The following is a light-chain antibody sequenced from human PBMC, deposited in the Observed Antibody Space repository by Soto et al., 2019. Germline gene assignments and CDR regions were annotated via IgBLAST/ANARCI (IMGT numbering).Light chain of an antibody. CDR3: QQYISYWT. J-gene: IGKJ1*01. CDR2: KAS. Sequence: DIQMTQSPSTLSASVGDRVTITCRASQSVSTWLAWYQQKPGQAPKLLIDKASTLESGVPSRFSGSGSGTEFTLTINGLQPYDFATYYCQQYISYWTFGQGTTVEIK. V-gene: IGKV1-5*03. CDR1: QSVSTW.